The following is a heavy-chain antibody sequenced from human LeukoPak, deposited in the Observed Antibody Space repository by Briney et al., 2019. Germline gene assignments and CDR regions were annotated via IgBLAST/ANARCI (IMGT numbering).Heavy chain of an antibody. CDR3: AGAPSLFYYDDSGYYNGYFDL. CDR1: GFTFSSYG. Sequence: GRSLRLSCAASGFTFSSYGMHWVRQAPGKGLEWVAVIWFDGTHEYYADSVKGRFTISRDNSKKTLFLQMNRLRAEDTAMYYCAGAPSLFYYDDSGYYNGYFDLWGRGTLVTVSS. V-gene: IGHV3-33*01. J-gene: IGHJ2*01. CDR2: IWFDGTHE. D-gene: IGHD3-22*01.